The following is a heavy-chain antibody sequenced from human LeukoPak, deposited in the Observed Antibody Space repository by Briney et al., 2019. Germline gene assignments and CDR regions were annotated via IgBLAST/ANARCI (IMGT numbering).Heavy chain of an antibody. CDR1: GFTFSSYG. CDR2: IWYDGSNK. D-gene: IGHD1-26*01. Sequence: LPGGSLRLSCAASGFTFSSYGMHWVRQAPGKGLEWVAVIWYDGSNKYYADSVKGRFTISRDNSKNTLYLQMNSLRAEDTAVYYCARRAIVKEGSYYYYGMDVWGQGTTVTVSS. J-gene: IGHJ6*02. CDR3: ARRAIVKEGSYYYYGMDV. V-gene: IGHV3-33*01.